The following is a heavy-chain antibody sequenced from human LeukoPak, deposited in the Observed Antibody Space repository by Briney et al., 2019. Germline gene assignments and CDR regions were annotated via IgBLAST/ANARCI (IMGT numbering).Heavy chain of an antibody. D-gene: IGHD3-10*01. CDR2: ISAYNGNT. CDR3: ARLHARRTYYYGSGTVSNYYYYMDV. Sequence: GASVKVSCKASGYTFTTYGISWVRQAPGQGLEWMGWISAYNGNTNYAQKLQGRVTMTTDTSTSTAYMELRSLRSDDTAVYYCARLHARRTYYYGSGTVSNYYYYMDVWGKGTTVTISS. CDR1: GYTFTTYG. J-gene: IGHJ6*03. V-gene: IGHV1-18*01.